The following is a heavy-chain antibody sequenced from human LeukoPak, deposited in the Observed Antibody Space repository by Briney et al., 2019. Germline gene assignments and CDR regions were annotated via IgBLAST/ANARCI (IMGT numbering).Heavy chain of an antibody. CDR3: AKDCTNTNCYTWGDY. CDR2: LRYDDRNK. J-gene: IGHJ4*02. CDR1: GFPFSVYG. Sequence: GGSLRLSCIASGFPFSVYGMHWVRQAPGRGLEWVAFLRYDDRNKEYADSVKGRFTISRDNSKNTLFLQLDSLKSEDTAIYYCAKDCTNTNCYTWGDYWGQGTLVTVSS. V-gene: IGHV3-30*02. D-gene: IGHD2-2*02.